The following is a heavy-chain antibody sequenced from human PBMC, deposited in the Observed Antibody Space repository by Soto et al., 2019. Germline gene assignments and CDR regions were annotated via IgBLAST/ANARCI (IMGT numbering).Heavy chain of an antibody. V-gene: IGHV4-39*01. CDR1: GGSIKVGGYY. J-gene: IGHJ4*02. Sequence: SETLSPTCTVSGGSIKVGGYYWGWIRQPPGKGLEWVATIYYSGTTYYNPSLKSRLTISLDTSRNQFSLDLTSVTAADTAVYYCARLACSQYSTWGQGALVTVSS. D-gene: IGHD4-4*01. CDR2: IYYSGTT. CDR3: ARLACSQYST.